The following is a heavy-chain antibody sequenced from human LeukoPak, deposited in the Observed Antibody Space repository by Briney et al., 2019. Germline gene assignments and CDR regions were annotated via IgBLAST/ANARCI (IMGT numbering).Heavy chain of an antibody. CDR3: ARRGLWLAHDAYI. D-gene: IGHD6-19*01. CDR1: GGSISSHY. V-gene: IGHV4-59*11. Sequence: PSETLSLTCTVSGGSISSHYWSWIRQPPGKGLEWIGYIYYCGTTNYNPSLKSRVTISVDTSKNQFSLKLTSVTAEDTAVYYCARRGLWLAHDAYIWGQGTMVTVSS. CDR2: IYYCGTT. J-gene: IGHJ3*02.